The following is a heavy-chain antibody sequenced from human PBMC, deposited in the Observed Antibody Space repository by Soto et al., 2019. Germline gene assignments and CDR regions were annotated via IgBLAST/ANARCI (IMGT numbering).Heavy chain of an antibody. CDR3: ARDRGPSSGYYPYWFDP. D-gene: IGHD3-22*01. CDR2: IIPIFGTA. V-gene: IGHV1-69*12. J-gene: IGHJ5*02. CDR1: GGTFSSYA. Sequence: QVQLVQSGAEVKKPGSSVKVSCKASGGTFSSYAISWVRQAPGQGLEWMGEIIPIFGTANYAQKLQVRVTITADESPRTAYMELSSLRSEDTAVYYCARDRGPSSGYYPYWFDPWGQGTLVTVSS.